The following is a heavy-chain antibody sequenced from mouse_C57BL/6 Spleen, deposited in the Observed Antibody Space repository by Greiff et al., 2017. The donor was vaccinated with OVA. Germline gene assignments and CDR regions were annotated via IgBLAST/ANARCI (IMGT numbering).Heavy chain of an antibody. CDR2: IYPSDSET. Sequence: VQLQQPGAELVRPGSSVKLSCKASGYTFTSYWMDWVKQRPGQGLEWIGNIYPSDSETHYNQKFKDKATLTVDKSSSTAYMQLSSLTSEDSAVYYCARRGLYYDYDDGAMDYWGQGTSVTVSS. V-gene: IGHV1-61*01. CDR1: GYTFTSYW. CDR3: ARRGLYYDYDDGAMDY. J-gene: IGHJ4*01. D-gene: IGHD2-4*01.